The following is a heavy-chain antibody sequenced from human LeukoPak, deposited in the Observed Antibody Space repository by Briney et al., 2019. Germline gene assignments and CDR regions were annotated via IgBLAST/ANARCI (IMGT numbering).Heavy chain of an antibody. CDR2: SDWDDDK. CDR1: GFSLSTSGMR. Sequence: SGPALVKPTQTLTLTCTFSGFSLSTSGMRVSWIRQPPGKALEWLARSDWDDDKFYSTSLKTRLTISKDTSKNQVVLTMTNMDPVDTATYYCARTYCSSTSCYAGPWFDPWGQGTLVTVSS. CDR3: ARTYCSSTSCYAGPWFDP. D-gene: IGHD2-2*01. V-gene: IGHV2-70*04. J-gene: IGHJ5*02.